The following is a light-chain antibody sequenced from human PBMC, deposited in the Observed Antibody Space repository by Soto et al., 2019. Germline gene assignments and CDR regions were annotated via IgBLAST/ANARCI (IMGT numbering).Light chain of an antibody. V-gene: IGKV3-20*01. Sequence: EVVLTQSPGTLSLSPGERATLSCRASQSVSSNYLAWYQQKPGRAPRLLIFGAFFRATGIPDIFSGSASGKDVTLTISGLEPEDFAVYYYHQYDTAPLTFGGGTRVES. CDR1: QSVSSNY. CDR3: HQYDTAPLT. CDR2: GAF. J-gene: IGKJ4*01.